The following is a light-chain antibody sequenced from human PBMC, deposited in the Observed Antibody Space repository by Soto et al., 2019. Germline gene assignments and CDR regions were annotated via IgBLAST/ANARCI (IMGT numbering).Light chain of an antibody. V-gene: IGLV2-14*03. CDR3: SSYTGSATLV. J-gene: IGLJ3*02. CDR2: AVS. CDR1: SSDIGSYNH. Sequence: QSALTQPASVSGSPGQSITISCSGTSSDIGSYNHVAWYQQFPGKSPKLMIYAVSDRPPGVSIRFSGSRSANTASLSISGLQAEDEATYYCSSYTGSATLVFGGGTKLTVL.